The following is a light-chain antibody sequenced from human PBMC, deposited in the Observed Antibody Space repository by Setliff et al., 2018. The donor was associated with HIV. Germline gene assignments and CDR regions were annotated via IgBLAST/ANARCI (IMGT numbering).Light chain of an antibody. V-gene: IGLV2-23*02. CDR3: CSFAGTSLLYV. CDR2: EVN. J-gene: IGLJ1*01. CDR1: SSEIGGSDF. Sequence: QSALAQPASVSGSPGQSITISCTGTSSEIGGSDFVSWYQKHPGKAPKLMIYEVNKRPSGGSDRFSGSKSGNMASLTISGLQAEDEADYYCCSFAGTSLLYVFGGGTKVTVL.